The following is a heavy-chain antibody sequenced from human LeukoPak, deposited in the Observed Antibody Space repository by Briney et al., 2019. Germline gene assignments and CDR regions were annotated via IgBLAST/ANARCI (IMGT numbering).Heavy chain of an antibody. CDR1: GYTFTSYD. J-gene: IGHJ3*02. Sequence: GASVKVSCKASGYTFTSYDINWVRQATGQGLGWMGWMNPNSGNTGYAQKFQGRVTMTRNTSISTAYMELSSLRSEDTAVYYCARVFGPPSWYDFWSGYKPTDAFDIWGQGTMVTVSS. D-gene: IGHD3-3*01. CDR3: ARVFGPPSWYDFWSGYKPTDAFDI. CDR2: MNPNSGNT. V-gene: IGHV1-8*01.